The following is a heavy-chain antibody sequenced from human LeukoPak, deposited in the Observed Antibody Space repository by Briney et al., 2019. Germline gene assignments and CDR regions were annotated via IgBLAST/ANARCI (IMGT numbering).Heavy chain of an antibody. Sequence: PGGSLRLSCAASGFTFSTYAVGWVRRAPGKGLDWVSSISNSGGTAYSADSVKGRFTISRDNSKNTLYLQMNSPTAGDTAVYYCAKIGSSANFDYGGQGTLVTVSA. CDR1: GFTFSTYA. CDR3: AKIGSSANFDY. CDR2: ISNSGGTA. V-gene: IGHV3-23*01. D-gene: IGHD2-15*01. J-gene: IGHJ4*02.